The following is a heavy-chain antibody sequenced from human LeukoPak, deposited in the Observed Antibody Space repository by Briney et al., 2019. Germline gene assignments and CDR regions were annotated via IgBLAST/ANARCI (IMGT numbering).Heavy chain of an antibody. CDR2: IYSGGST. Sequence: RGSLRLSCAASGFTVSSNYMSWVRQAPGKGLEWVSVIYSGGSTYYADSVKGRFTISRDNSKNTLYLQMNSLRAEDTAVYYCARDLVVVDITGAFDIWGQGTMVTVSS. D-gene: IGHD2-15*01. V-gene: IGHV3-66*01. J-gene: IGHJ3*02. CDR1: GFTVSSNY. CDR3: ARDLVVVDITGAFDI.